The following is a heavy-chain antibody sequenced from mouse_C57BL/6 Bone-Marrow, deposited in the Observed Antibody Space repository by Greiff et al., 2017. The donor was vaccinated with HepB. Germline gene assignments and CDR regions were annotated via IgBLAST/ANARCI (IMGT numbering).Heavy chain of an antibody. D-gene: IGHD1-1*01. CDR3: ARQGYYGSLFDY. V-gene: IGHV5-12*01. CDR1: GFTFSDYY. Sequence: DVMLVESGGGLVQPGGSLKLSCAASGFTFSDYYMYWVRQTPEKRLEWVAYISNGGGSTYYPDTVKGRFTISRDNAKNTLYLQMSRLKSEDTAMYYCARQGYYGSLFDYWGQGTTLTVSS. J-gene: IGHJ2*01. CDR2: ISNGGGST.